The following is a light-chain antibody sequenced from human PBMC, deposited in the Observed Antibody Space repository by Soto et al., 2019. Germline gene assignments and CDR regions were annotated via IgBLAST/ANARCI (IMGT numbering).Light chain of an antibody. CDR2: GAS. Sequence: EIVLTQSPGTLSLSPGEIATLSCRASQSVSSSYLAWYQQKPGQAPRLLIYGASSRATGIPDRFSGSGSGTDFTLTISRLEPEDFAVYYCQQYGSSPRTFGRGTKVDIK. CDR1: QSVSSSY. V-gene: IGKV3-20*01. J-gene: IGKJ1*01. CDR3: QQYGSSPRT.